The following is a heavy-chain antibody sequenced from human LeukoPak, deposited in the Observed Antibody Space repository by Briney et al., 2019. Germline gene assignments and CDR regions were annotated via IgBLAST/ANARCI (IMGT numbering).Heavy chain of an antibody. V-gene: IGHV3-11*04. Sequence: GGSLRLSCAASGFTFSDYYMSWIRQAPGKGLEWVSYISSSGNTIYYADSVKGRFTISRDNAKNSLYLQMNSLRAEDTAVYYCARDYGDYPDLSDAFDIWGQGTMVTVSS. D-gene: IGHD4-17*01. J-gene: IGHJ3*02. CDR1: GFTFSDYY. CDR2: ISSSGNTI. CDR3: ARDYGDYPDLSDAFDI.